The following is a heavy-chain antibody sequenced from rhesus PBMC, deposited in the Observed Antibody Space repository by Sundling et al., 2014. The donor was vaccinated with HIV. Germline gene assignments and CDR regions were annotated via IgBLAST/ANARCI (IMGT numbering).Heavy chain of an antibody. Sequence: QLQLQESGPGLVKPSETLSVTCAVSGGSISSSYWSWIRQAPGKGLEWIGYIYGSGSSTNYNPSLKSRVTLSVDTSKNQLSLKLNSVPAADTAVYYCARGSSYSRYYFDYWGQGVLVTVSS. J-gene: IGHJ4*01. D-gene: IGHD5-36*02. CDR3: ARGSSYSRYYFDY. V-gene: IGHV4-169*01. CDR2: IYGSGSST. CDR1: GGSISSSY.